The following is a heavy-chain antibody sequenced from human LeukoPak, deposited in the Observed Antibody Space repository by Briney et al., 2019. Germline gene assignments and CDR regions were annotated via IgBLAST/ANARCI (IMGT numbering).Heavy chain of an antibody. J-gene: IGHJ6*04. V-gene: IGHV4-61*01. D-gene: IGHD1-1*01. CDR2: IYYSGST. CDR1: GGSVSSGSYY. CDR3: ARDSFGTGTGTTQGMDV. Sequence: PSETLSLTCTVSGGSVSSGSYYWSWIRQPPGKGLEWIVYIYYSGSTNYNPSLKSRVTISVDTSKNQFSLKLSSVTAADTAVYYCARDSFGTGTGTTQGMDVWGKGTTVTVSS.